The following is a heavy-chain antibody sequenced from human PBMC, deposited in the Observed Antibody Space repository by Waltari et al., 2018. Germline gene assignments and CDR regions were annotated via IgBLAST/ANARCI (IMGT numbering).Heavy chain of an antibody. CDR3: ARVSLAADYYGLDV. V-gene: IGHV1-46*01. Sequence: QVQLVQSGAEVKKPGASVRVSCKASGYTFTTSYVHWVRQAPGQGLEWMAIINPAGGSTTYAQRFQGRVTVTRDTSTSTVYMDLSSLRSEDTAVYYCARVSLAADYYGLDVWGQGTTVTVSS. CDR2: INPAGGST. D-gene: IGHD6-13*01. J-gene: IGHJ6*02. CDR1: GYTFTTSY.